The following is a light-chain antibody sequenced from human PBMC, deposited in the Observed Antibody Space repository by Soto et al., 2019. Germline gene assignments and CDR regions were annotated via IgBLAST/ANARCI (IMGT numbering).Light chain of an antibody. CDR1: QSTSNR. CDR3: QQYNSYSRT. J-gene: IGKJ1*01. Sequence: DIQMTQSPFTLSASVGDRVTITCRASQSTSNRLAWHQQKPGKAPKVLIYDASNLKSGVPSRFSGSGSGTEFTLTISSLQPDDFATYYCQQYNSYSRTFGQGPKVDIK. V-gene: IGKV1-5*01. CDR2: DAS.